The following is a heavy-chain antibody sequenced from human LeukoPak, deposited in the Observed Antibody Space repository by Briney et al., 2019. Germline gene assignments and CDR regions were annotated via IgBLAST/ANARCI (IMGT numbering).Heavy chain of an antibody. CDR2: ISSGTGSYI. CDR1: GFSFSSYS. D-gene: IGHD6-6*01. Sequence: PGGSLRLSCVVSGFSFSSYSMNWVRQAPGKGLEWVSTISSGTGSYIYYADSVRGRFTISRDNAKNSLYLQMNSLRAEGTAVYYCARCSGVFGSSDYWGQGTLVTVSS. J-gene: IGHJ4*02. V-gene: IGHV3-21*01. CDR3: ARCSGVFGSSDY.